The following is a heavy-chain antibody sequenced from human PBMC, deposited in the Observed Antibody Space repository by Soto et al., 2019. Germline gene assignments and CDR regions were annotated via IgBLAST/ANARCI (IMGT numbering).Heavy chain of an antibody. CDR1: GFTFSSYN. Sequence: EVQLVESGEGLVQPGGSLRLSCAASGFTFSSYNIHWIRQAPGKGLEFVSAISRGDRTYYADSVKGRFTITRDNSKNTVWLQMGSLRAEDMAVYYCARARCSSGQCYYFDYWGRGALVSVSS. V-gene: IGHV3-64*02. J-gene: IGHJ4*02. CDR2: ISRGDRT. CDR3: ARARCSSGQCYYFDY. D-gene: IGHD2-15*01.